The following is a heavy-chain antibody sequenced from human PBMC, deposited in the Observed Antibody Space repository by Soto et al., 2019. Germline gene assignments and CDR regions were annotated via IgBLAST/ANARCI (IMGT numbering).Heavy chain of an antibody. CDR2: FDPEDGET. Sequence: ASVKVSCKVSGYTLTELSMHWVRQAPGKGLEWMGGFDPEDGETIYAQKFQGRVTMTEDTSTDTAYMELSSLRSEDTAVYYCALRGSMTTVTTSRYSDDAFDIWGQGTMVTVSS. D-gene: IGHD4-17*01. CDR1: GYTLTELS. J-gene: IGHJ3*02. CDR3: ALRGSMTTVTTSRYSDDAFDI. V-gene: IGHV1-24*01.